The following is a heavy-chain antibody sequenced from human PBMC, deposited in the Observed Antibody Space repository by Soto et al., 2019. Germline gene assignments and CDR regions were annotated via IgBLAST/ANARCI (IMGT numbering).Heavy chain of an antibody. J-gene: IGHJ4*02. CDR2: ISGSGGST. CDR3: AKVTYYYDSSGYYYPSPMYFDY. D-gene: IGHD3-22*01. CDR1: GFTFSSYA. Sequence: GGSLRLSCAASGFTFSSYAMSWVRQAPGKGLEWVSAISGSGGSTYYADSVKGRFTISRDNSKNTLYLQMNSLRAEDTAVYYCAKVTYYYDSSGYYYPSPMYFDYWGQGTLVTVSS. V-gene: IGHV3-23*01.